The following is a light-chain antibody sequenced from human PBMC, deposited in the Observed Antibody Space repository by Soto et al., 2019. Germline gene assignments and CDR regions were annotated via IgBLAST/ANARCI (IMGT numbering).Light chain of an antibody. J-gene: IGKJ5*01. Sequence: IQLTQSPSSLSASVGDRFTITCRASQGISSYLAWYQQKPGKSPKLLIYAESTLQSGVPSRFSGSGSGTDFTLTISSLQPEDFATYYCPQLNSYPRFGQGTRLEIK. CDR1: QGISSY. CDR2: AES. CDR3: PQLNSYPR. V-gene: IGKV1-9*01.